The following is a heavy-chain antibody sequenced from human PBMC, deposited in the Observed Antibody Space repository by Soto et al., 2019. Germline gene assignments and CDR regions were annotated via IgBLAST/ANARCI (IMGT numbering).Heavy chain of an antibody. CDR3: ASPSNIVVENYYYGMDV. Sequence: QVQLVQSGAEVKKPGSSVKVSCKASGGTFSSYAISWVRQAPGQGLEWMGGIIPIFGTANDAQKFQGRVTITADEPTSRAYMERSSLRSEDTAVYYCASPSNIVVENYYYGMDVWGQGTTVTFSS. CDR1: GGTFSSYA. CDR2: IIPIFGTA. J-gene: IGHJ6*02. D-gene: IGHD2-21*01. V-gene: IGHV1-69*01.